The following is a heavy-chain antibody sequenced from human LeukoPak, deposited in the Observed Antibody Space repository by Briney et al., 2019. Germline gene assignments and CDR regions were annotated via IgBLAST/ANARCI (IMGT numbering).Heavy chain of an antibody. D-gene: IGHD6-13*01. CDR2: IRSDGSIK. V-gene: IGHV3-30*02. CDR3: AKDERLGSSWLFDY. Sequence: GGSLRLSCAASGFTFSSYGMNWVRQAPGKGLEWVSFIRSDGSIKYYADSVKGRFTTSRDNSKNTLYLQMNILRAEDTAVYYCAKDERLGSSWLFDYWGQGALVTVSS. CDR1: GFTFSSYG. J-gene: IGHJ4*02.